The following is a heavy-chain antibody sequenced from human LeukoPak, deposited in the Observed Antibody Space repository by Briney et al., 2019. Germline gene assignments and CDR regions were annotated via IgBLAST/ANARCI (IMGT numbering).Heavy chain of an antibody. J-gene: IGHJ4*02. CDR2: IWYDGSNK. D-gene: IGHD3-16*01. Sequence: VGSLTLACAASGFTFSSYGMHWVRQAPGKLLEWVSLIWYDGSNKYYADSVRGRFTISRDNSKNTLYLQMKSLRAEDTAVYYCARDWGKGDYWGQGTLVTVSS. V-gene: IGHV3-33*01. CDR3: ARDWGKGDY. CDR1: GFTFSSYG.